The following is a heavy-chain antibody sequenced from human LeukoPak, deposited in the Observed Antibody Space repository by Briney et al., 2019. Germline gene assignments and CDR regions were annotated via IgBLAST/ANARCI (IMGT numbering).Heavy chain of an antibody. D-gene: IGHD6-19*01. V-gene: IGHV3-21*01. CDR2: ISSSSSYI. CDR1: GFSFSSYS. J-gene: IGHJ4*02. CDR3: AREAFGGSGVFDY. Sequence: GGSLRLSCVASGFSFSSYSMNWVRQAPGKGLEWVSSISSSSSYIYYADSVKGRFTISRDNAKNSLYLQMNGLRAEDTAVYYCAREAFGGSGVFDYWGQGTLVTVSS.